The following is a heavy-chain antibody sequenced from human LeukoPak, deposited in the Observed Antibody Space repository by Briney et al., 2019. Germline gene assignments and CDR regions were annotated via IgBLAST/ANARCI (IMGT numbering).Heavy chain of an antibody. CDR3: ARSNEVGFLGDV. D-gene: IGHD2-8*01. Sequence: SETLSLTCTVSSGSINSDYWSWIRQPPGKGLEWIGYIYYSGSSNYNPSLKSRVTISADTSKNQFSLKLSSVTAADTAVYYCARSNEVGFLGDVWGQGTTVTVSS. V-gene: IGHV4-59*08. J-gene: IGHJ6*02. CDR2: IYYSGSS. CDR1: SGSINSDY.